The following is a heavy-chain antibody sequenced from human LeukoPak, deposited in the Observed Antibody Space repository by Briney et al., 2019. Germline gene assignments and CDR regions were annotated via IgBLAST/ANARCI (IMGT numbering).Heavy chain of an antibody. CDR1: GFAFSSFG. D-gene: IGHD4-17*01. V-gene: IGHV3-33*01. Sequence: PGRSLRLPCAASGFAFSSFGMHWVRQAPGKGLEWVAVIWYDGTNKYYADSVKGRFTISRDNSKNTLYLQMNSLRAEDTAVYYCARATVTRWFDPGAREPWSPSPQ. CDR3: ARATVTRWFDP. J-gene: IGHJ5*02. CDR2: IWYDGTNK.